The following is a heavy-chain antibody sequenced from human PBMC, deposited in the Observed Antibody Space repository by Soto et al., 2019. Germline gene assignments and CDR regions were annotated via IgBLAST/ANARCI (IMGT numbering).Heavy chain of an antibody. CDR3: ASLYCSGGDCPSRY. D-gene: IGHD2-15*01. V-gene: IGHV3-33*01. Sequence: QVQLVESGGGVVQPGRSLRLSCAASGFTFSTYGMHWVRQAPGKGLEWVAVIWYEGRNKYYADSVKGRFTISRDNSKNTLYLQMHSLRAEDTAVYYCASLYCSGGDCPSRYWGQGTLVTVSS. J-gene: IGHJ4*02. CDR2: IWYEGRNK. CDR1: GFTFSTYG.